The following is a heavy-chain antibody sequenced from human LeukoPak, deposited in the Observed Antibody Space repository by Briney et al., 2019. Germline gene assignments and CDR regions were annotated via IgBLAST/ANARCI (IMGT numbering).Heavy chain of an antibody. CDR1: GGSVSSLD. D-gene: IGHD6-19*01. CDR2: IYYSGST. CDR3: AREAGLGAFDI. J-gene: IGHJ3*02. Sequence: GGSVSSLDLSWLRQTTGKGLEWIGYIYYSGSTNYNPSLKSRVTISVDTSKNQFSLKLSSVTVADTAVYYCAREAGLGAFDIWGQGTMVTVSS. V-gene: IGHV4-59*02.